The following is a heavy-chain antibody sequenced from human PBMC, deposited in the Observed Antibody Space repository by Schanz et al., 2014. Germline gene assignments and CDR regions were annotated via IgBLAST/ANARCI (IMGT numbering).Heavy chain of an antibody. V-gene: IGHV1-2*04. CDR1: GYTFTSYG. CDR2: INPNSGDT. D-gene: IGHD5-12*01. J-gene: IGHJ3*02. CDR3: ARGGGPEDVFDI. Sequence: QVQLVQSGAEVKKPGASVKVSCKASGYTFTSYGINWVRQAPGQGLEWMGWINPNSGDTNYAQKFQGWVTMTRDTSISTAYMEVSRLKSDDTAVYYCARGGGPEDVFDIWGQGTTVTDSS.